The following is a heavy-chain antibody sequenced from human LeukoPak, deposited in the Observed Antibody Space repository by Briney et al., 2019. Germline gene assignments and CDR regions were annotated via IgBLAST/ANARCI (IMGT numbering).Heavy chain of an antibody. Sequence: GGSLRLSCAASGSTFSDYYMSWIRQAPGKGLEWVSYISSSGSTIYYADSVKGRFTISRDNAKNSLYLQMNSLRAEDTAVYYCARDSEQWLPVDDAFDIWGQGTMVTVSS. CDR1: GSTFSDYY. D-gene: IGHD6-19*01. CDR3: ARDSEQWLPVDDAFDI. V-gene: IGHV3-11*04. CDR2: ISSSGSTI. J-gene: IGHJ3*02.